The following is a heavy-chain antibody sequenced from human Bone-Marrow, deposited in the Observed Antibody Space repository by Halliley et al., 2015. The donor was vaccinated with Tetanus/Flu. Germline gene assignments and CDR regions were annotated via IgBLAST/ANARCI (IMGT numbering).Heavy chain of an antibody. Sequence: TLSLTCAVYGGSLSGYYWTWIRQPPGKGLEWIGEINHSGRTNYNPSFQSRVSLSLDMSKKQFSVKVTSVTAADTAVYYCARVHHNWFDPWGQGTLVTVSS. CDR2: INHSGRT. J-gene: IGHJ5*02. CDR1: GGSLSGYY. V-gene: IGHV4-34*01. CDR3: ARVHHNWFDP.